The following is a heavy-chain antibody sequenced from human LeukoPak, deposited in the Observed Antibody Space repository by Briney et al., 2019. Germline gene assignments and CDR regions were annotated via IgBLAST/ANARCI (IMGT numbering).Heavy chain of an antibody. V-gene: IGHV3-48*02. CDR2: IGYVRNTI. D-gene: IGHD2-21*02. J-gene: IGHJ4*02. CDR1: GFTFSSYS. CDR3: ARVGEGISAHHCGGDCRYYFDY. Sequence: GGSLRLSCVASGFTFSSYSMKWIRQAPGKGLEWISYIGYVRNTIYYADSVKGRFIISRDNAKNSLYLQMNSLREEDSAIYYCARVGEGISAHHCGGDCRYYFDYCGQGTLVSVSS.